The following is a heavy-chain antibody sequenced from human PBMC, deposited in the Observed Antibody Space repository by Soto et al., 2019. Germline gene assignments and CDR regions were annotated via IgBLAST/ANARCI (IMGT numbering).Heavy chain of an antibody. V-gene: IGHV4-39*01. D-gene: IGHD3-10*01. CDR1: GGSFRGSNSF. J-gene: IGHJ5*01. Sequence: SDTLSLTCTFSGGSFRGSNSFWAWFRQSPGKELERLGNIFYSGKTYYNPSLRSRVTISVDTSKNQFSLKLTSVTAADTAVYYCAKHGDNDKSGTHHSLFYSLCLGTLVT. CDR2: IFYSGKT. CDR3: AKHGDNDKSGTHHSLFYS.